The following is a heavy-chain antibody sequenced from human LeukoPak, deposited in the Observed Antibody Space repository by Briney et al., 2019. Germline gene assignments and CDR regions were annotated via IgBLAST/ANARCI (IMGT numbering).Heavy chain of an antibody. CDR3: ANKPPYGSGSLGVDY. CDR1: GFTFSSYA. D-gene: IGHD3-10*01. V-gene: IGHV3-23*01. J-gene: IGHJ4*02. CDR2: ISGSGGST. Sequence: PGGSLRLSCAASGFTFSSYAMSWVRQAPGKGLEWVSAISGSGGSTYYADSVKGRFTISRDNSKNTLYLQMNSLRAEDTAVYYCANKPPYGSGSLGVDYWGQGTLVTVSS.